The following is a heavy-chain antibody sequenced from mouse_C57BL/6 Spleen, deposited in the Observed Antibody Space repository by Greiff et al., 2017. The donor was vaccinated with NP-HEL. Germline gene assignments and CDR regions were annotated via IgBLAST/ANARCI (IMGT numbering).Heavy chain of an antibody. J-gene: IGHJ1*03. D-gene: IGHD1-1*01. CDR3: ARSYYGSSYVGYFDV. Sequence: QVTLKVSGPGILQSSQTLSLTCSFSGFSLSTSGMGVSWIRQPSGQGLEWLAHIYWDDDKRYNPSLKSRLTISKDTSRNQVFLKITSVDTADTATYYCARSYYGSSYVGYFDVWGTGTTVTVSS. CDR1: GFSLSTSGMG. CDR2: IYWDDDK. V-gene: IGHV8-12*01.